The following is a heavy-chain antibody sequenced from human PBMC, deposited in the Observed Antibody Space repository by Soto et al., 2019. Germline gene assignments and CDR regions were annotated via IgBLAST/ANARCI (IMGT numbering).Heavy chain of an antibody. CDR2: IYYSGST. D-gene: IGHD5-18*01. V-gene: IGHV4-59*01. CDR3: ARIPGYSYGYNWFDP. Sequence: PSETLSLTCTVSGGSISGYYWSWIRQPPGKGLEWIGHIYYSGSTNYNPSLKSRVTISVDTSKNQFSLKLSSVTAADTAVYYCARIPGYSYGYNWFDPWGQGTLVTVSS. CDR1: GGSISGYY. J-gene: IGHJ5*02.